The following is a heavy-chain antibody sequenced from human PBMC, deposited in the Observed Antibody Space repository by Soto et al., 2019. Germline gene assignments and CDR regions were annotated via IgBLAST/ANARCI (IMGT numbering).Heavy chain of an antibody. Sequence: PGGSLRLSCAASGFSFSYYYMAWIRQAPGKGLEWLSSISSTGSIIYYADSVKGRFIISRDNAQSSLYLQMNSLRAEDTAVYYCARDGPETAPLFAFGIWGQGTKVTVSS. CDR2: ISSTGSII. V-gene: IGHV3-11*01. CDR1: GFSFSYYY. J-gene: IGHJ3*02. CDR3: ARDGPETAPLFAFGI.